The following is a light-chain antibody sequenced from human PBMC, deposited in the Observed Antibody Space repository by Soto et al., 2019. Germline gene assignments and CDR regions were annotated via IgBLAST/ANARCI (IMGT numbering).Light chain of an antibody. CDR2: GAS. CDR3: QQRSDWPWT. Sequence: EIGMTQSAATLSVSPGERVTLSCGASQSVGNNLAWYQQKNGQAPRLLIHGASTRHSGIPGRFSGSGYGTEFNLTISSLQSEDFVVYYCQQRSDWPWTFGQGTKVDIK. V-gene: IGKV3-15*01. J-gene: IGKJ1*01. CDR1: QSVGNN.